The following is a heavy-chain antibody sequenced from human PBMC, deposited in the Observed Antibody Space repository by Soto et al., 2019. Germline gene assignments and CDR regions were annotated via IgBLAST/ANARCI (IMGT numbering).Heavy chain of an antibody. CDR1: GGSFSGYY. J-gene: IGHJ4*02. CDR3: ARMDCSGGSCYQGGLDY. V-gene: IGHV4-34*01. CDR2: INHSGST. D-gene: IGHD2-15*01. Sequence: QVQLQQWGAGLLKPSETLSLTCAVYGGSFSGYYWCWIRQPPGKGLEWIGEINHSGSTNYNPSLKSRVTISVDTSKNQFSLKLSSVTAADTAVYYCARMDCSGGSCYQGGLDYWGQGTLVTVSS.